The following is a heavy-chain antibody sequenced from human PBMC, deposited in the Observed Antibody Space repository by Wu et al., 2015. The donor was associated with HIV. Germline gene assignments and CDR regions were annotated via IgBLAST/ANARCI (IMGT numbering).Heavy chain of an antibody. Sequence: QVQLVQSGAEVKKPGSSVKVSCKASGGTFSSYAISWVRQAPGQGLEWMGGIIPIFGTANYAQKFQGRVTITTDESTSTAYMELSSLRSEDTAVYYCARGLADILTGYSSPFCFDYWGQGTLVTVSS. V-gene: IGHV1-69*05. CDR1: GGTFSSYA. CDR2: IIPIFGTA. D-gene: IGHD3-9*01. CDR3: ARGLADILTGYSSPFCFDY. J-gene: IGHJ4*02.